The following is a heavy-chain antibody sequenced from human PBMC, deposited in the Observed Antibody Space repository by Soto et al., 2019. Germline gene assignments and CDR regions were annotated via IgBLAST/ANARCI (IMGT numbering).Heavy chain of an antibody. J-gene: IGHJ6*02. Sequence: EAQVLESGGGLVQVGGSLRLSCAASGLTFSSHAMTWVRQAPGKGLEWVSAISGSDGTTYYADSVRGRFTISRDNSRNTVYLQMISLRAEDTAVYHCAKVIGGSESYWGGSHYYYALDVWGQGTTVTVSS. CDR2: ISGSDGTT. CDR1: GLTFSSHA. CDR3: AKVIGGSESYWGGSHYYYALDV. V-gene: IGHV3-23*01. D-gene: IGHD3-10*01.